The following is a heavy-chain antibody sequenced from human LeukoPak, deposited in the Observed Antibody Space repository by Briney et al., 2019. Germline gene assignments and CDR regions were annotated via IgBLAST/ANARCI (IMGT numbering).Heavy chain of an antibody. Sequence: SQTLSLTCTVSGGSISSYYWGWIRQPPGKGLEWIGSIYYSGSTYYNPSLKSRVTISVDTSKNQFSLKLSSVTAADTAVYYCARVRIVVVTLDAFDIWGQGTMVTVSS. J-gene: IGHJ3*02. CDR1: GGSISSYY. CDR3: ARVRIVVVTLDAFDI. V-gene: IGHV4-39*07. CDR2: IYYSGST. D-gene: IGHD3-22*01.